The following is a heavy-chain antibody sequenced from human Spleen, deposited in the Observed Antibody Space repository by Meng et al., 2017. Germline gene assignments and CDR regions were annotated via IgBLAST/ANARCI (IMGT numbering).Heavy chain of an antibody. CDR2: INHSGST. CDR1: GGSFSDYN. D-gene: IGHD4-11*01. V-gene: IGHV4-34*01. CDR3: ARGPTTMAHDFDY. J-gene: IGHJ4*02. Sequence: QGGPVLFNPSETRSLTWVVSGGSFSDYNWSWIRQPPGKGLEWIGEINHSGSTNYNPSLESRATISVDTSQNNLSLKLSSVTAADSAVYYCARGPTTMAHDFDYWGQGTLVTVSS.